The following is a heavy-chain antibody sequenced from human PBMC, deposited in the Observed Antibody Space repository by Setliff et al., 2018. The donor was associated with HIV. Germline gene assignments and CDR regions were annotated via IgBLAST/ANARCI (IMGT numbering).Heavy chain of an antibody. V-gene: IGHV4-39*01. CDR3: ARRAIVDTAGRGFDY. CDR2: IYYSGST. CDR1: GGSISSSGYY. D-gene: IGHD5-18*01. J-gene: IGHJ4*02. Sequence: SETLSLTCTVSGGSISSSGYYWGWIRQPPGKGLEWIGSIYYSGSTYYNSSLKSRVTISVDTSKNQFSLKLSSVTATDTAVYYCARRAIVDTAGRGFDYWGQGTLVTVSS.